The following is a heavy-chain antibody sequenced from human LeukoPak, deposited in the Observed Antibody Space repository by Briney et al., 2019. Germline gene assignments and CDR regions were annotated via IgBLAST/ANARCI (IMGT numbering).Heavy chain of an antibody. D-gene: IGHD3-9*01. CDR2: INPNSGGT. J-gene: IGHJ3*02. CDR3: ARSLTGGPYDAFDI. Sequence: GASVKVSCKASGYTFTDYYMEWVRQAPGQGLEWMGWINPNSGGTNYAQKFRGRVTMTRDTSISTAYMELSRLKSDDTAVYYCARSLTGGPYDAFDIWGQGTMVTVSS. V-gene: IGHV1-2*02. CDR1: GYTFTDYY.